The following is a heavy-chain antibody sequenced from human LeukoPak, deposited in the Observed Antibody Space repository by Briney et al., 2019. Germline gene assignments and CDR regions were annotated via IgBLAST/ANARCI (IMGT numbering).Heavy chain of an antibody. J-gene: IGHJ4*02. D-gene: IGHD5-18*01. Sequence: SETLSLTCTVSGGSVSSDSDYWSWIRQPPGKSLEWTGHVYHTGHINYNPPLRSRVTISVDTSRNQFSLDLTSVSAADTAVYYCARDRGGGRGYSEGLDYWGQGALVTVSS. CDR3: ARDRGGGRGYSEGLDY. V-gene: IGHV4-61*01. CDR1: GGSVSSDSDY. CDR2: VYHTGHI.